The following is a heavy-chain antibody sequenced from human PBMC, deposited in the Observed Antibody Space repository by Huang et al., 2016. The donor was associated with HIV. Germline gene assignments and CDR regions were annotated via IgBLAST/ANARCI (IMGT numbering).Heavy chain of an antibody. D-gene: IGHD1-26*01. V-gene: IGHV3-30*18. J-gene: IGHJ4*02. CDR1: GFSFSTYG. CDR2: ISYDGKNK. Sequence: VQLVESGGGVVQPGRSLRLACAASGFSFSTYGLHWVRQAQGKGLEWVAVISYDGKNKYYAHSVKGRFTISRDTSENKVYLQMNSLGHEDTAVYYCAKDGADEEWDIDYWGQGTLVTVSS. CDR3: AKDGADEEWDIDY.